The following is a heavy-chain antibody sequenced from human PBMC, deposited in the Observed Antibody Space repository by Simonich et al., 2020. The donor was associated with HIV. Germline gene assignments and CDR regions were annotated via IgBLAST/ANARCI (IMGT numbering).Heavy chain of an antibody. V-gene: IGHV3-9*03. D-gene: IGHD6-6*01. CDR2: ISWNSGRI. CDR1: GFTFDDYA. J-gene: IGHJ4*02. CDR3: AKDRYSSSSGSFDY. Sequence: EVQLVESGGGLVQPGRSLRLSCAASGFTFDDYAMHWVRQAPGKGRGGVSGISWNSGRIGYADSVKGRFTISRDNAKNSLYLQMNSLRAEDMALYYCAKDRYSSSSGSFDYWGQGTLVTVSS.